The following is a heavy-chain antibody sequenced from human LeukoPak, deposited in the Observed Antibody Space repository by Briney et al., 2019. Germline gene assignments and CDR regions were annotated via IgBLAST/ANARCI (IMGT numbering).Heavy chain of an antibody. CDR1: GYRFTDYW. Sequence: GESLKISCKGSGYRFTDYWIAWVRQMPGKGLEWMGIIYPGDSDTRYSPSFQGQVTFSADKSISTAYLQWSSLKASDTAMYYCARGFDFWSGYYSPNAFDIWGQGTMVTVSS. CDR2: IYPGDSDT. D-gene: IGHD3-3*01. V-gene: IGHV5-51*01. CDR3: ARGFDFWSGYYSPNAFDI. J-gene: IGHJ3*02.